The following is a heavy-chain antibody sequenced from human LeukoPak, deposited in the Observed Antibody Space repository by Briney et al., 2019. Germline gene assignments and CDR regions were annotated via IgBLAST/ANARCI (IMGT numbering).Heavy chain of an antibody. CDR3: ARAAIYYDSSGLDY. J-gene: IGHJ4*02. CDR1: GGSFSGYY. Sequence: PSETLSLTCAVYGGSFSGYYWSWIRQPPGKGLEWTGEINHSGSTNYNPSLKSRVTISVDTSKNQFSLKLSSVTAADTAVYYCARAAIYYDSSGLDYWGQGTLVTVSS. CDR2: INHSGST. D-gene: IGHD3-22*01. V-gene: IGHV4-34*01.